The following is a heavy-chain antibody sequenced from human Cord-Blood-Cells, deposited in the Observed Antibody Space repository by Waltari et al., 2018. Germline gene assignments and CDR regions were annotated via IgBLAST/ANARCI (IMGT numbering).Heavy chain of an antibody. V-gene: IGHV3-21*01. CDR3: ARAWDTAMHAFDI. CDR1: GLPFSSYG. Sequence: EVQLVESGGGLVKPGGYLSPSCAASGLPFSSYGMIWVRQAPGKGLEWVSSISSSSSYIYYADSVKGRFTISRDNAKNSLYLQMNSLRAEDTAVYYCARAWDTAMHAFDIWGQGTMVTVSS. CDR2: ISSSSSYI. J-gene: IGHJ3*02. D-gene: IGHD5-18*01.